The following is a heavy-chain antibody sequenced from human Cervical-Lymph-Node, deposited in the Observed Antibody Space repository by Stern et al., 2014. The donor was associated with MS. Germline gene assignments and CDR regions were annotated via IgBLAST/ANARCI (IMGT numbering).Heavy chain of an antibody. J-gene: IGHJ5*01. CDR3: ARGDDILTGYFKFDS. Sequence: VQLQESGPGLVRPSQTLSLTCTVSGGSVNTDNFYWNWIRQPAGKGLEWIGRVSASGTTHFYPSLKSRVAISVDTSKNQFSLKLYSVTAADAAVYYCARGDDILTGYFKFDSWGQGTRVTVSS. D-gene: IGHD3-9*01. CDR2: VSASGTT. CDR1: GGSVNTDNFY. V-gene: IGHV4-61*02.